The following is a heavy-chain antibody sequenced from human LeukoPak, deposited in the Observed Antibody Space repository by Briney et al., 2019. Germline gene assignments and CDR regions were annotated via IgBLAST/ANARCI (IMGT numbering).Heavy chain of an antibody. Sequence: ASVKVSCKASGYTFTSYGMNWVRQAPGQGFEWMGWINTNTGNPTYAQGFTGRFVFSLDTSVSTAYLQISSLKAEDTAVYYCARDRNVLLWFGELFAYAFDIWGQGTMVTVSS. CDR3: ARDRNVLLWFGELFAYAFDI. CDR2: INTNTGNP. CDR1: GYTFTSYG. D-gene: IGHD3-10*01. J-gene: IGHJ3*02. V-gene: IGHV7-4-1*02.